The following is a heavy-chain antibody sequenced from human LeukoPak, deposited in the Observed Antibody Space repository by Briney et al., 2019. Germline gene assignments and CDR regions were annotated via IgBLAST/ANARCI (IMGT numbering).Heavy chain of an antibody. V-gene: IGHV4-4*07. D-gene: IGHD2-2*01. Sequence: SETLSLTCSVSGVSISSYYWRWIRQAAGKGLEWIGRIYTGGSTNYNPSLKIRVTMSVYTSKNQFSLKLSSVTAADTAVYYCARAGTTSPYYYYGMDVWGQGTTVTVSS. CDR1: GVSISSYY. CDR2: IYTGGST. CDR3: ARAGTTSPYYYYGMDV. J-gene: IGHJ6*02.